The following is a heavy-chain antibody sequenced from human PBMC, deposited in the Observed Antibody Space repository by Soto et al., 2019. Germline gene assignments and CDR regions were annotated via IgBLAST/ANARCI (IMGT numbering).Heavy chain of an antibody. D-gene: IGHD3-9*01. Sequence: GTPAALGRAARRDRLASPVGGLSLNNRRMCVSWIRQPPGKALEWLARIDWDDDKYYSTSLKTRLTISKDTSKNQVVLTMTNMDPVDTATYYCARIWRTYYDILTGSPTYYYYMDFWGKGTTFTVSS. CDR2: IDWDDDK. CDR1: GLSLNNRRMC. V-gene: IGHV2-70*11. J-gene: IGHJ6*03. CDR3: ARIWRTYYDILTGSPTYYYYMDF.